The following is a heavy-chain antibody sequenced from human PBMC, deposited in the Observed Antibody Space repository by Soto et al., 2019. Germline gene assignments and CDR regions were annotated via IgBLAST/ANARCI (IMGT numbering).Heavy chain of an antibody. CDR3: ARDRGQWLVHGGFDI. D-gene: IGHD6-19*01. J-gene: IGHJ3*02. Sequence: KPSETLSLTGTVSVGSMSSYYWSWMRQPPGKGLEWIGYIYYSGSTNYNPSLKSRVTISVDTSKNQFSLKLSSVTAADTALYYCARDRGQWLVHGGFDIWGQGTMVTVSS. V-gene: IGHV4-59*01. CDR2: IYYSGST. CDR1: VGSMSSYY.